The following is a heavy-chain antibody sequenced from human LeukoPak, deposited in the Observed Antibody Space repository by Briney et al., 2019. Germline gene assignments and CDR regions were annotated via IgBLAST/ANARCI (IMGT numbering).Heavy chain of an antibody. D-gene: IGHD2-2*01. J-gene: IGHJ3*02. V-gene: IGHV3-53*01. CDR2: IYSGGST. CDR1: GFTVSSNY. CDR3: AKCGTSCYGDAFDI. Sequence: GGSLRLSCAASGFTVSSNYMSWVRQAPGKGLEWVSVIYSGGSTYYADSVKGRFTISRDNSKNTLYLQMNSLRAEDTAVYYCAKCGTSCYGDAFDIWGQGTMVTVSS.